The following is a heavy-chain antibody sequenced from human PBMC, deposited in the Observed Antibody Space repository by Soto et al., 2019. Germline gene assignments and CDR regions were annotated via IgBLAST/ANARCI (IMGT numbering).Heavy chain of an antibody. V-gene: IGHV1-69*18. CDR1: GGTFSSYA. Sequence: QVQLVQSGAEVKKPGSSVTVSCKASGGTFSSYAISWVRQAPGQGLEWMGRIIPFIGTANYAQKFQGRVTISGDEATSPAYMELTSLRTEDPAVYYCAGVVITTVPASYYYGMAVWGQGTTATVSS. CDR2: IIPFIGTA. J-gene: IGHJ6*02. D-gene: IGHD3-22*01. CDR3: AGVVITTVPASYYYGMAV.